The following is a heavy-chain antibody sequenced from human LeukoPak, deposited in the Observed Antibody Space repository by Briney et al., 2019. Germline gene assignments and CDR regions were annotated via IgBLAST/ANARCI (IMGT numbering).Heavy chain of an antibody. CDR3: ARTPSP. Sequence: SETLSLTCTVSGGSIGTGDYSWNWIRQPPGKGLEWIGYIFYSGSTYSNPSLKSRVTISVDTSKNQFSLKLSSVTAADTAVYYCARTPSPWGQGTLVTVSS. CDR2: IFYSGST. CDR1: GGSIGTGDYS. J-gene: IGHJ5*02. V-gene: IGHV4-30-4*01.